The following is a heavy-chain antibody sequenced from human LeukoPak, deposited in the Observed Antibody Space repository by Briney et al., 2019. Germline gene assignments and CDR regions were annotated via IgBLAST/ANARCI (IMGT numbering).Heavy chain of an antibody. CDR3: ARGNTTFYDVWTGYYWFGCYFDF. V-gene: IGHV3-43*02. Sequence: PGGSLRLSCAASGFTFGDYAMHWVRQVPGRAPEWVPLINDDGTNTYYADSVKGRLTISRDNGKNSLFLQMDGLRTEDTALYFCARGNTTFYDVWTGYYWFGCYFDFWGQGTQVTVSS. D-gene: IGHD3-3*01. CDR1: GFTFGDYA. CDR2: INDDGTNT. J-gene: IGHJ4*02.